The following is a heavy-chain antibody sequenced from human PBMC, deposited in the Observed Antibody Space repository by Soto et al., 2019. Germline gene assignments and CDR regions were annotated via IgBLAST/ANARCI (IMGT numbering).Heavy chain of an antibody. D-gene: IGHD3-10*01. J-gene: IGHJ4*02. CDR1: GFTFSSYG. CDR3: AKERSAERSYLDY. Sequence: QVQLVESGGGVVQPGRSLRLSCAASGFTFSSYGMHWVRQAPGKGLEWVAVISYDGSNKYYADSVKGRFTISRDNSKNTLYLQMNSQRGEDTAVYYCAKERSAERSYLDYWGQGTLVTVSS. V-gene: IGHV3-30*18. CDR2: ISYDGSNK.